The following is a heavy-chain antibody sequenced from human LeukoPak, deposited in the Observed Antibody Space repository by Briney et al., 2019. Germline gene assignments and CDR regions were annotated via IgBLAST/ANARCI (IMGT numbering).Heavy chain of an antibody. CDR3: ARDSNIVVVVAATKTNWFDP. CDR1: EFTFSDYY. V-gene: IGHV3-11*04. J-gene: IGHJ5*02. Sequence: GGSLRLSCAASEFTFSDYYMSWIRQAPGKGLEWVSYISSSGSTIYYADSVKGRFTISRDNVKNSLYLQMNSLRAEDTAVYYCARDSNIVVVVAATKTNWFDPWGQGTLVTVSS. CDR2: ISSSGSTI. D-gene: IGHD2-15*01.